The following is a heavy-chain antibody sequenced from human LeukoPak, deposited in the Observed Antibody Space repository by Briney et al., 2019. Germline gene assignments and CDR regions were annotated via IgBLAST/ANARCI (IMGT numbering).Heavy chain of an antibody. Sequence: PSETLSLTCTVSGGSISSYYWSWIRQPPGKGLEWIGYIYYSGSTNYNPSLKSRVTISVDTSENQFSLKLSSVTAADTAVYYCARAGSDNLVYFDYWGQGTLVTVSS. J-gene: IGHJ4*02. CDR3: ARAGSDNLVYFDY. V-gene: IGHV4-59*01. D-gene: IGHD3-16*02. CDR1: GGSISSYY. CDR2: IYYSGST.